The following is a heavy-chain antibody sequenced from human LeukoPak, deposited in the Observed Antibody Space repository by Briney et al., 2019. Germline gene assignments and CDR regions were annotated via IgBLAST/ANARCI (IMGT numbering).Heavy chain of an antibody. J-gene: IGHJ4*02. V-gene: IGHV4-34*01. Sequence: SETLSLTCAVYGGSFSGYYRSWIRQPPGKGLEWIGEINHSGSTNYNPSLKSRVTISVDTSKNQFSLKLSSVTAADTAVYYCARVPPSMDVFDYWGQGTLVTVSS. CDR2: INHSGST. CDR3: ARVPPSMDVFDY. D-gene: IGHD3/OR15-3a*01. CDR1: GGSFSGYY.